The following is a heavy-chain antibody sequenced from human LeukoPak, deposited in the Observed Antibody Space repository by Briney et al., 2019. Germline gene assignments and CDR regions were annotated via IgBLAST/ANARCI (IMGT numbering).Heavy chain of an antibody. V-gene: IGHV3-72*01. CDR2: TRNEANIYTT. J-gene: IGHJ3*02. CDR3: ASPVGATTVRAFDI. D-gene: IGHD1-26*01. Sequence: GGSLRLSCAASGFTFSSYSMNWVRQAPGKGLEWVGRTRNEANIYTTKYAASVKGRFTISRDDSKNSLYLQMNSLKTEDTAVYYCASPVGATTVRAFDIWGQGTMVTVSS. CDR1: GFTFSSYS.